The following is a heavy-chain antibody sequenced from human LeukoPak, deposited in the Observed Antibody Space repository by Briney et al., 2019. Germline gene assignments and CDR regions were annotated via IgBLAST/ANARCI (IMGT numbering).Heavy chain of an antibody. J-gene: IGHJ4*02. CDR3: AKLTSGWFEDF. CDR1: GFNFNNFP. CDR2: IRPSDGST. D-gene: IGHD6-19*01. V-gene: IGHV3-23*01. Sequence: GGSLRLSCATSGFNFNNFPMTWVRQAPGKELEWVSAIRPSDGSTFYADSVKGRFTISRDSSKSTLYLQMNSLRAEDTAVYYCAKLTSGWFEDFWGQGTLVTVSS.